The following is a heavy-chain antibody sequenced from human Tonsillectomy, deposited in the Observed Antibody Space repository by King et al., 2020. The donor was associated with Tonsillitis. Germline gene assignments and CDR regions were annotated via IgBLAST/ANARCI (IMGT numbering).Heavy chain of an antibody. Sequence: VQLVESGGGLVQPGGSLRLSCTASGFTFSSYWMHWVRHAPGKGLVWVSRINRDGSRTSYADSVKGRFTISRDNAKDTLSLQMNSLRGEDTAVYYCARGEFYSDSSDYDYAQTGPYFWGQGTLVTVSS. V-gene: IGHV3-74*01. D-gene: IGHD3-22*01. CDR2: INRDGSRT. CDR3: ARGEFYSDSSDYDYAQTGPYF. CDR1: GFTFSSYW. J-gene: IGHJ4*02.